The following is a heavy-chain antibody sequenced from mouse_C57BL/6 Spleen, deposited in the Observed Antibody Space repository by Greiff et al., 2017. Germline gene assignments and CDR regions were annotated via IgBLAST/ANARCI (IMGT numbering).Heavy chain of an antibody. CDR2: FYPGSGSI. D-gene: IGHD2-3*01. J-gene: IGHJ3*01. Sequence: VQLVESGAELVKPGASVKLSCKASGYTFTEYPIHWVKQRPGQGLEWIGCFYPGSGSIKYNEKFKDKATLTADKSSSTVYMELSRLTSEDSAVDFCARHGGGADGSWFAYWGQGTLVTVSA. CDR1: GYTFTEYP. CDR3: ARHGGGADGSWFAY. V-gene: IGHV1-62-2*01.